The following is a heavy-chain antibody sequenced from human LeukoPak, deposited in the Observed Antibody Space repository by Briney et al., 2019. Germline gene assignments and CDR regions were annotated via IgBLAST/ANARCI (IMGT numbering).Heavy chain of an antibody. D-gene: IGHD2-2*01. CDR1: GFTFSSYS. CDR2: ISSSSSYI. Sequence: PGGSLRLSCAASGFTFSSYSMNWVRQAPGEGLEWVSSISSSSSYIYYADSVKGRFTISRDNAKNSLYLQMNSLRAEDTAVYYCARPHALYYFDYWGQGTLVTVSS. J-gene: IGHJ4*02. CDR3: ARPHALYYFDY. V-gene: IGHV3-21*01.